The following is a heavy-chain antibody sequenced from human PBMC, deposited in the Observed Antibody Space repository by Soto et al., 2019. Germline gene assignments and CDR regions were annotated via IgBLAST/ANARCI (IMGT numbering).Heavy chain of an antibody. CDR3: ARDALAPRGSGRNWLDP. Sequence: QVQLVQSGAEVKKPGASVKVSCKTSGYSFSDYGINWVRQAPGQGLEWRGWIRMGWISPDTGDRNYAQKFQDRVTINTNTSTGTAYMELRSLRSDDTAVYYCARDALAPRGSGRNWLDPWGQGTLVTVSS. D-gene: IGHD3-10*01. J-gene: IGHJ5*02. V-gene: IGHV1-18*01. CDR2: ISPDTGDR. CDR1: GYSFSDYG.